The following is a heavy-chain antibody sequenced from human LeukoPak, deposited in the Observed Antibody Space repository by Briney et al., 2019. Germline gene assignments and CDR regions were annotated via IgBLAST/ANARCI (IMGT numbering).Heavy chain of an antibody. CDR1: WFAVSSNS. CDR3: ARDRPNYDSSGYYTTFDY. Sequence: SGGSLRLSCAASWFAVSSNSMSWVRQAPGKGLEWVSLIYTGGSTYYADSVKGRFTIARDNAKNSLYLQMNSLRAEDTAVYYCARDRPNYDSSGYYTTFDYWGQGTLVTVSS. V-gene: IGHV3-53*01. J-gene: IGHJ4*02. D-gene: IGHD3-22*01. CDR2: IYTGGST.